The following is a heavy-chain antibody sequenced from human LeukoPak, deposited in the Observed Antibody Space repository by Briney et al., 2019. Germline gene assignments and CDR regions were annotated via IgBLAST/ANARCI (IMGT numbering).Heavy chain of an antibody. V-gene: IGHV4-61*03. Sequence: SETLSLTCTVSGGSVSSGSYYWSWVRQPPGKGLEWIGYIYYTGNTNYNPSLKSRVTISVDTSKNHFSLKLNSVTAADTAVYYCARGLFLDYWGQGTLVTVSS. J-gene: IGHJ4*02. CDR3: ARGLFLDY. CDR1: GGSVSSGSYY. D-gene: IGHD6-19*01. CDR2: IYYTGNT.